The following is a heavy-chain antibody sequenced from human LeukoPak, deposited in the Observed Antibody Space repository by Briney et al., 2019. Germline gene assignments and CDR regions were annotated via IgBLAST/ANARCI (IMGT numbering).Heavy chain of an antibody. CDR3: ARGGQNFDFWRFDY. D-gene: IGHD3-3*01. CDR1: GFTFNDHA. J-gene: IGHJ4*02. V-gene: IGHV3-23*01. CDR2: ISGSGGST. Sequence: GGSLRLSCAGSGFTFNDHAMSWVRQAPGKGXEXVSSISGSGGSTYYADYVKGRSTISRDNSKNVVYFEVHSLRGEDTAVYFCARGGQNFDFWRFDYWGQGTLVVVSS.